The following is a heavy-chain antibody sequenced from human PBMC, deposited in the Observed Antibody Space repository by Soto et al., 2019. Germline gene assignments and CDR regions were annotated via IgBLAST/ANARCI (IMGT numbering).Heavy chain of an antibody. J-gene: IGHJ4*02. Sequence: EVQLVESGGGLVQPGGSLRLSCAASGFTFSSYWRHWVRQAPGKGLVWVSRINSDGSSTSYADSVKGRFTISRDNAKNTLYLQMNSLRADETAVYYCVRTSLVVAAATREDYWGQGTLGTVSS. D-gene: IGHD2-15*01. CDR2: INSDGSST. CDR1: GFTFSSYW. CDR3: VRTSLVVAAATREDY. V-gene: IGHV3-74*01.